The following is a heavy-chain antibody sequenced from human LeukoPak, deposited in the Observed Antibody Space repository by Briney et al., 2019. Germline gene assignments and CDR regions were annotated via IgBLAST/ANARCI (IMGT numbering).Heavy chain of an antibody. CDR2: IKQDGSEE. CDR1: GFTFSSYW. D-gene: IGHD6-19*01. V-gene: IGHV3-7*01. J-gene: IGHJ4*02. CDR3: ARDPGIAVADYYFDY. Sequence: GGSLRLSCAASGFTFSSYWMSWVRQAPGKGLEWVANIKQDGSEEYYVDSVKGRFTISRDNAKNSLYLQMNSLRAEDTAVYYCARDPGIAVADYYFDYWGQGTLVTVSS.